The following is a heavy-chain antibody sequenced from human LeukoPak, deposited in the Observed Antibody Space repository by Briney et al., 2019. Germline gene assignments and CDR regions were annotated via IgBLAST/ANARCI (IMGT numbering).Heavy chain of an antibody. CDR1: GDSVSSNSAA. Sequence: SQTLSLTCAISGDSVSSNSAAWNWIRQSPSRGLEWLGRTYYRSKWYNDYAVSVKSRITINPDTSKNQFSLQLNSVTPEDTAVYYCARARLGYCSSTRCDKPAFDIWGQGTMVTVSS. J-gene: IGHJ3*02. V-gene: IGHV6-1*01. D-gene: IGHD2-2*02. CDR3: ARARLGYCSSTRCDKPAFDI. CDR2: TYYRSKWYN.